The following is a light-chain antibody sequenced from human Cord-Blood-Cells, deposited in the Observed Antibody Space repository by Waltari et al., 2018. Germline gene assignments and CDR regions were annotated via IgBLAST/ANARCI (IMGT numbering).Light chain of an antibody. CDR2: DVS. CDR1: IGDVEGYNS. V-gene: IGLV2-14*01. J-gene: IGLJ3*02. Sequence: HSALTQSASVSGSHAQSITFSCTGTIGDVEGYNSPCWYQQHPGKAPKLMIYDVSNRPSGVSNRFSGSKSGNTASLTISGLQAEDEADYYCSSYTSSSTWVFGGGTKLTVL. CDR3: SSYTSSSTWV.